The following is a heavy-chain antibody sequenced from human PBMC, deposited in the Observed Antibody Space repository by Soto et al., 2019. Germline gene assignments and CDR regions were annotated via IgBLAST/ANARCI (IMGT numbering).Heavy chain of an antibody. D-gene: IGHD6-19*01. Sequence: EVQLLESGGGLVQPGGSLRLSCAASGFTFSSYAMSWVRQAPGKGLEWVSAISGSGGSTYYADSVKGRFTISRDNSKNTLYLQMNSLRAEDTAVYYCAKHKAVAGTYYYYGMDVWGQGTTVTVSS. CDR3: AKHKAVAGTYYYYGMDV. J-gene: IGHJ6*02. CDR1: GFTFSSYA. V-gene: IGHV3-23*01. CDR2: ISGSGGST.